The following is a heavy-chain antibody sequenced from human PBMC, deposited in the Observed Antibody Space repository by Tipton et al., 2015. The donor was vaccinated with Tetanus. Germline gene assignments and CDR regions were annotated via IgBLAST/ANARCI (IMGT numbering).Heavy chain of an antibody. CDR3: ARVAVRGTKIVAPLRD. D-gene: IGHD5-12*01. CDR1: GYTFTSYY. V-gene: IGHV1-46*01. J-gene: IGHJ4*02. Sequence: QSGAEVKKPGASVKVSCKASGYTFTSYYMHWVRQTPGQWLEWKGIINPSDGSTSYAQKFQGRITMTRDTSTSTVYMELSSLRSEDPAVDYCARVAVRGTKIVAPLRDWGQGTLVAVTS. CDR2: INPSDGST.